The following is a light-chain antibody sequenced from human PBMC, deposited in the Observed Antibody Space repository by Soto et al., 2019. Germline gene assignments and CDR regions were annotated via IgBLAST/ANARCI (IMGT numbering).Light chain of an antibody. Sequence: QSALTQPASVSGSPGQSITISCTGSNSDIGAYNYVSWYQQHPGKAPKFIMYEVSNRPSGVCNRFSGSKSGNTASLTISRLQAEYEADYYCASHGNHRVFGGGTQLTVL. CDR2: EVS. CDR1: NSDIGAYNY. V-gene: IGLV2-14*01. CDR3: ASHGNHRV. J-gene: IGLJ2*01.